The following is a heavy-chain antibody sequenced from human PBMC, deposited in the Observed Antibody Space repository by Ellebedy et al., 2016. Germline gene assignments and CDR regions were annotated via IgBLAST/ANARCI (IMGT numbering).Heavy chain of an antibody. D-gene: IGHD3-10*01. CDR2: INHSGST. V-gene: IGHV4-34*01. CDR1: GGSFSGYY. CDR3: ARGVIIKGFDY. J-gene: IGHJ4*02. Sequence: SETLSLTCAVYGGSFSGYYWSWIRQPPGKGLEWIGEINHSGSTNYNPSLKSRVTISVDKSKNQFSLKLSSVTAADTAVYYCARGVIIKGFDYWGQGTLVTVSS.